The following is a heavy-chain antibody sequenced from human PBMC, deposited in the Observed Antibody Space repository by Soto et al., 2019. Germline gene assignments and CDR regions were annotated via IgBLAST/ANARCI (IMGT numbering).Heavy chain of an antibody. J-gene: IGHJ6*02. D-gene: IGHD3-9*01. Sequence: ASVKVSCKASGYTFTSYGISWVRQAPGQGLEGMGWISAYNGNTNYAQKLQGRVTMTTDTSTSTAYMELRSLRSDDTAVYYCVRWDYDILTGYVADYYYGMDVWGQGTTVTVSS. CDR1: GYTFTSYG. CDR3: VRWDYDILTGYVADYYYGMDV. V-gene: IGHV1-18*01. CDR2: ISAYNGNT.